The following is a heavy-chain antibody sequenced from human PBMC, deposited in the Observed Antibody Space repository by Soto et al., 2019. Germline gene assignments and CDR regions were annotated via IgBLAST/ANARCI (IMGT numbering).Heavy chain of an antibody. J-gene: IGHJ4*02. Sequence: QVQLVASGGGVVQPGRSLRLSCAASGFTFSSYGMHWVRQAPGKGLEWVAVISYDGSNKYYADSVKGRFTISRDNSKNKLYLQMNSLRAEDTAVYYCAKDLGYSGYDHFDYWGQGTLVTVSS. CDR2: ISYDGSNK. V-gene: IGHV3-30*18. CDR3: AKDLGYSGYDHFDY. CDR1: GFTFSSYG. D-gene: IGHD5-12*01.